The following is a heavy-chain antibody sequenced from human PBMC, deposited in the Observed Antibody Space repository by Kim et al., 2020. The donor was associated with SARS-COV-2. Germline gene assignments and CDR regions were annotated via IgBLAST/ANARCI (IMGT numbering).Heavy chain of an antibody. J-gene: IGHJ3*02. CDR2: ISYDGSNK. Sequence: GGSLRLSCAASGFTFSSYAMHWVRQAPGKGLEWVAVISYDGSNKYYADSVKGRFTISRDNSKNTLYLQMNSLRAEDTAVYYCARVGGIVVVPAANRAFDIWGQGTMVTVSS. V-gene: IGHV3-30-3*01. CDR1: GFTFSSYA. D-gene: IGHD2-2*01. CDR3: ARVGGIVVVPAANRAFDI.